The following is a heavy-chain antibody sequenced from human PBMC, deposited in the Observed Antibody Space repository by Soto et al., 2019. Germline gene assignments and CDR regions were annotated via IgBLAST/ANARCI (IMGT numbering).Heavy chain of an antibody. Sequence: GGSLRLSCAASGFTFSSYAMSWVRQAPGKGLEWVSAISGSGGSTYYADSVKGRFTISRDNSKNTLYLQMNSLRAEDTAVYYCAKDGEVGDFWSRYGMDVWGQGTTVTVSS. J-gene: IGHJ6*02. CDR1: GFTFSSYA. CDR3: AKDGEVGDFWSRYGMDV. D-gene: IGHD3-3*01. V-gene: IGHV3-23*01. CDR2: ISGSGGST.